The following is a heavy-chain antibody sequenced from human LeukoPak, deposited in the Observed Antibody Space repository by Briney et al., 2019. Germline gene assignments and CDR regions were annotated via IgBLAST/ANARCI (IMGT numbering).Heavy chain of an antibody. CDR2: INPNSGGT. D-gene: IGHD2-15*01. V-gene: IGHV1-2*02. J-gene: IGHJ6*04. CDR1: GYTFTGSY. CDR3: ASATPRCSGGSCYEMDV. Sequence: ASVEVSCKASGYTFTGSYMHWVRQAPGQGFEWMGWINPNSGGTNYAQKFQGRVTVTRDTSISTAYMELSRLRSDDTAVYYCASATPRCSGGSCYEMDVWGKGTTVTVSS.